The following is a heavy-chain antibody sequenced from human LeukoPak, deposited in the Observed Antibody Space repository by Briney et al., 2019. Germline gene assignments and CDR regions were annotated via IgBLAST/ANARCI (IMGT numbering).Heavy chain of an antibody. D-gene: IGHD6-13*01. CDR3: ARDCSSSCSRVDP. Sequence: SVKVSCKASVYTFTSYAISWVRQAPGQGLEWMGGIIPIFGTANYAQKFQGRVTITADESTSTAYMELSSLRSEDTAVYYCARDCSSSCSRVDPWGQGTLVTVSS. J-gene: IGHJ5*02. V-gene: IGHV1-69*13. CDR2: IIPIFGTA. CDR1: VYTFTSYA.